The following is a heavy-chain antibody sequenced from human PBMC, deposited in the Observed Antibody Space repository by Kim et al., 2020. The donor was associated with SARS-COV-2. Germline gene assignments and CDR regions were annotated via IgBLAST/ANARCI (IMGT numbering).Heavy chain of an antibody. V-gene: IGHV5-10-1*01. CDR3: ARDTSTSCNTCFDY. CDR1: GYSFTSYW. CDR2: IDPSDSYT. J-gene: IGHJ4*02. D-gene: IGHD2-2*02. Sequence: GESLKISCKGSGYSFTSYWISWVRQMPGKGLEWMGRIDPSDSYTNYSPSFQGHVTISADKSISTAYLQWSSLKASDSAMYYCARDTSTSCNTCFDYWGQGTLVTVSS.